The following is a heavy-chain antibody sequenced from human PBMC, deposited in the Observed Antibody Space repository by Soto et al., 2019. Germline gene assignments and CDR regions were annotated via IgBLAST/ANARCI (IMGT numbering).Heavy chain of an antibody. V-gene: IGHV1-3*01. D-gene: IGHD3-16*01. Sequence: QVPLVQSGAEVKKPGASVKVSCKASGYTFTSYAMHWVRQAPGQRLEWMGWINAGNGNTKYSQKFQGRVTITRDTAASTAYMELSSLRSEDSALYHCARGGIYVFVSGMDVWGQGTTVTVSS. J-gene: IGHJ6*02. CDR2: INAGNGNT. CDR1: GYTFTSYA. CDR3: ARGGIYVFVSGMDV.